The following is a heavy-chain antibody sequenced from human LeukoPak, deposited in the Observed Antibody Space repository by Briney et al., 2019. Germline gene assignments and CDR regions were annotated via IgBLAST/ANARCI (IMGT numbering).Heavy chain of an antibody. V-gene: IGHV1-18*01. J-gene: IGHJ3*02. CDR2: ISAYNGNT. D-gene: IGHD3-3*02. CDR3: ARAKLQWPLFEWPDAFDI. CDR1: GYTFTSYG. Sequence: GASVKVSCKASGYTFTSYGISWVRQAPGQGLEWMGWISAYNGNTNYAQKFQGRVTMTTDTSTSTAYMELRSLRSDDTAVYYCARAKLQWPLFEWPDAFDIWGQGTMVTVSS.